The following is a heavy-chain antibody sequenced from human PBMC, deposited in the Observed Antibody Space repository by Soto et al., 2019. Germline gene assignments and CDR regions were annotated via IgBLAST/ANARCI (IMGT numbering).Heavy chain of an antibody. D-gene: IGHD2-15*01. Sequence: GGSLRLSCAASGFTFSSYAMSWVRQAPGKGLEWVSAISGSGGSTYYADSVKGRFTISRDNSKNTLYLQMNSLRAEDTAVYYCAKNAPPDIVVVVEAYYMDVWGKGTTVTVSS. J-gene: IGHJ6*03. CDR2: ISGSGGST. CDR1: GFTFSSYA. CDR3: AKNAPPDIVVVVEAYYMDV. V-gene: IGHV3-23*01.